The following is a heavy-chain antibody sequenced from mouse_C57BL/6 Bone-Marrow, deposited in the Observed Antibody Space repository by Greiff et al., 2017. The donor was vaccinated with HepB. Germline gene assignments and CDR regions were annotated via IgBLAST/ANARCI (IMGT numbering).Heavy chain of an antibody. Sequence: QVQLQQSGAELARPGASVKLSCKASGYTFTSYGISWVKQSTGQGLEWIGEIYPRSGNTYYNEKFKGKATLTADKSSSTAYMELRSLTSEDSAVYFCARFRGLRGFFFDYWGQGTTLTVSS. V-gene: IGHV1-81*01. CDR2: IYPRSGNT. D-gene: IGHD2-4*01. CDR3: ARFRGLRGFFFDY. J-gene: IGHJ2*01. CDR1: GYTFTSYG.